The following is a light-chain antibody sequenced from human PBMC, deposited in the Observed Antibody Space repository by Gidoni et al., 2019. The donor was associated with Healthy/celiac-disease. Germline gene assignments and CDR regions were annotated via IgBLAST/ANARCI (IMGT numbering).Light chain of an antibody. Sequence: SDELTQPPSVSVSPGQTASITCSGDALPKQYAYWYQQKPGQAPVLVIYKDSARPSGIPERFSGSSSGTTVTLTISGVQAEDEADYYCQSADSSGTYYVFGTGTKVTVL. V-gene: IGLV3-25*03. CDR2: KDS. CDR3: QSADSSGTYYV. J-gene: IGLJ1*01. CDR1: ALPKQY.